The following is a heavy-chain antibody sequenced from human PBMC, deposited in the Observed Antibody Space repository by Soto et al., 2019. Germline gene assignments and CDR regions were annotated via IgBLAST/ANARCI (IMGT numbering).Heavy chain of an antibody. J-gene: IGHJ6*02. D-gene: IGHD5-18*01. Sequence: SETLSLTCTVSGGSISSGGYYWSWIRQHPGKGLEWIGYIYYSGSTYYNPSLKSRVTISVDTSKNQFSLKLSSVTAADTAVYYCARGGDTAYGMDVWGQGTTVTVSS. CDR1: GGSISSGGYY. V-gene: IGHV4-31*03. CDR2: IYYSGST. CDR3: ARGGDTAYGMDV.